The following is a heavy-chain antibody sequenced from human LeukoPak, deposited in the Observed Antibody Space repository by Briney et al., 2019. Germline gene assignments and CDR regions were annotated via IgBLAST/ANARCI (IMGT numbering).Heavy chain of an antibody. J-gene: IGHJ6*02. CDR3: ARGPYVVRGVRRDYYYGMDV. Sequence: ASVKVSCKASGYTFTSYAMHWVRQAPGQRLEWMGWINAGNGNTKYSQKFQGRVTITRDTSASTAYMELSSLRSEDTAEYYCARGPYVVRGVRRDYYYGMDVWGQGTTVTVSS. CDR2: INAGNGNT. CDR1: GYTFTSYA. D-gene: IGHD3-10*01. V-gene: IGHV1-3*01.